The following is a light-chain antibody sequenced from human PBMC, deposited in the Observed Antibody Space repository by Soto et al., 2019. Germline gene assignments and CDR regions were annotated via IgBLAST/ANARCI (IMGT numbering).Light chain of an antibody. Sequence: DIQLTQSPATLSASVGDRVTISCRASQIIRTYLAWYQQKPGEAPKLLIYSVSTLASGGPSRFSGSGSWTEFTLTISRLEPEDCVTYYCQQYYCCPWTFGQGTKVDIK. CDR2: SVS. CDR1: QIIRTY. CDR3: QQYYCCPWT. J-gene: IGKJ1*01. V-gene: IGKV1-5*03.